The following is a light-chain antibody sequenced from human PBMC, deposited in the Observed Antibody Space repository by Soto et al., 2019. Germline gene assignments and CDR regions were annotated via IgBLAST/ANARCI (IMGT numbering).Light chain of an antibody. V-gene: IGKV4-1*01. CDR3: QEFYSTPSLT. Sequence: DSVMTQSPDSLTVSLGERATINCKSSQSLLYSSDNKNYLAWYQQKAGQPPKLLIYWASIRQPGVPDRFSGSGSGTDFSLTISSLQAEDVAVYYCQEFYSTPSLTFGGGTKVDIK. CDR2: WAS. CDR1: QSLLYSSDNKNY. J-gene: IGKJ4*01.